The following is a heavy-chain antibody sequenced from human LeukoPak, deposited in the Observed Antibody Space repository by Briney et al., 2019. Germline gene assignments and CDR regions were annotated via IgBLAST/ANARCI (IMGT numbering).Heavy chain of an antibody. CDR3: ARSSDFWSGYPLDY. CDR1: GYTFTSHG. J-gene: IGHJ4*02. V-gene: IGHV1-18*01. Sequence: ASVKVSCKASGYTFTSHGISWVRQAPGQGLEWMGWISAYNGNTNYAQKLQGRVTMTTDTSTSTAYMELRSLRSDDTAVYYCARSSDFWSGYPLDYWGQGTLVTVSS. D-gene: IGHD3-3*01. CDR2: ISAYNGNT.